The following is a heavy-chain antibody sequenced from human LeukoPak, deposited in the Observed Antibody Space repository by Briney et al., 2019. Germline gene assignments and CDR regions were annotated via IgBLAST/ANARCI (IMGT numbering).Heavy chain of an antibody. J-gene: IGHJ4*02. CDR2: INSDGSST. D-gene: IGHD1-26*01. CDR3: AKGGSYPIDY. Sequence: QPGGSLRLSCAASGFTFSSYWMHWVRQAPGKGLVWASRINSDGSSTSYADSVEGRFTISRDNARNTLYLQMNSLRAEDTAVYYCAKGGSYPIDYWGQGALVTVSS. V-gene: IGHV3-74*01. CDR1: GFTFSSYW.